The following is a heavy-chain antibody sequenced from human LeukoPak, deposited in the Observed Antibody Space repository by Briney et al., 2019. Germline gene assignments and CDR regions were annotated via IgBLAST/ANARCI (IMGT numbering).Heavy chain of an antibody. V-gene: IGHV3-66*01. CDR2: IYSAGST. Sequence: PGGSLRLSCAASGITVSSNLMTWVRQAPGKGLEWVSVIYSAGSTDYADSVKGRFTISSDSSKNTLYLQMNSLRAEDTAVYYCATSKYSSGWYYFEYWGQGTLVTVSS. CDR1: GITVSSNL. CDR3: ATSKYSSGWYYFEY. J-gene: IGHJ4*02. D-gene: IGHD6-19*01.